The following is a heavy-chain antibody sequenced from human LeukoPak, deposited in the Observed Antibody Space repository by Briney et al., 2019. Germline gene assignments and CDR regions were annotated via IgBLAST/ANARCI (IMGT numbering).Heavy chain of an antibody. J-gene: IGHJ4*02. CDR2: IYYSGST. D-gene: IGHD3-3*01. V-gene: IGHV4-59*08. Sequence: SETLSLTCTVSGGPISSYYGSWIRQPPGKGLEWIGYIYYSGSTNYNPSLKSRVTISVDTSKNQFSLKLSSVTAADTAVYYCASGIRFLAFHWGQGTLVTVSS. CDR1: GGPISSYY. CDR3: ASGIRFLAFH.